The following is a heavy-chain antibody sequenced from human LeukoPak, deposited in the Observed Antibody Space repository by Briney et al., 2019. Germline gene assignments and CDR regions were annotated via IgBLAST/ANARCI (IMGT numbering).Heavy chain of an antibody. D-gene: IGHD3-22*01. V-gene: IGHV4-59*01. J-gene: IGHJ4*02. CDR2: IYYSGST. CDR3: ARVEDYYDSSGYSH. Sequence: PSETLSLTCTVSGGSISSYYWSWIRQPPGKGLEWIGYIYYSGSTNYNPSLKSRVTISVDTSKNQSSLKLSSVTAADTAVYYCARVEDYYDSSGYSHWGQGTLVTVSS. CDR1: GGSISSYY.